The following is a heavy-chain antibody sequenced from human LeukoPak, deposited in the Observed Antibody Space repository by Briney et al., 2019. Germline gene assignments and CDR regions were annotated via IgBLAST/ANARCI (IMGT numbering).Heavy chain of an antibody. Sequence: SETLSLTCAVYVGSFSGNFWSWVRQPPGKGLEWIGEINHRGNTNYNPSLKSRVTISVDTSKNQFSLKLSSVTAADTAVYYCARVPESVGINYFDSWGQGTQVTVSS. V-gene: IGHV4-34*01. CDR3: ARVPESVGINYFDS. J-gene: IGHJ4*02. CDR1: VGSFSGNF. D-gene: IGHD1-1*01. CDR2: INHRGNT.